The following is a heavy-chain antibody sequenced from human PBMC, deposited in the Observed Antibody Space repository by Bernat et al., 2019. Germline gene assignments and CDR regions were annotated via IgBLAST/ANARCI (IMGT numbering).Heavy chain of an antibody. Sequence: EVQLVESGGGLVKPGGSLRLSCAASGFTFSIYSMNWVRQAPGKGLEWISSISSYSTSINKAESVKGRFTISGDNAENSLYLQMNSRRAEDTAVYYCARDRDASDDDAFD. V-gene: IGHV3-21*01. J-gene: IGHJ3*01. CDR3: ARDRDASDDDAFD. CDR2: ISSYSTSI. CDR1: GFTFSIYS.